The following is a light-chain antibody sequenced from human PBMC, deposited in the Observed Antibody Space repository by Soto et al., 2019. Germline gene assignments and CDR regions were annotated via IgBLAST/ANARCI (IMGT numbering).Light chain of an antibody. Sequence: EILMTQSPSTLSLSPGEGVTLSCMAAQDVTNSVAWYQQKSGQAPRLLIYDAYARASGVSARFSGSGSGTDFTLTISGLQAEDFAVYFCQQYIRRPLSVGQGTRLEIK. V-gene: IGKV3-15*01. CDR2: DAY. CDR3: QQYIRRPLS. J-gene: IGKJ5*01. CDR1: QDVTNS.